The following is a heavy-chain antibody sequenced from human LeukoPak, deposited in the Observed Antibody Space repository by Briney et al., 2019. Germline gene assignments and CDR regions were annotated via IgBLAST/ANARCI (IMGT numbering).Heavy chain of an antibody. CDR2: FSYDGSTK. CDR3: AKLVTHFDY. Sequence: GGSLRLSCAASGFTFSTYAMHWVRQAPGKGLEWVALFSYDGSTKYYADSVKGRFTISRDNSKKSLYLQMNSLRAEDTAVYYCAKLVTHFDYWGQGTLVTVSS. J-gene: IGHJ4*02. CDR1: GFTFSTYA. D-gene: IGHD4-23*01. V-gene: IGHV3-30-3*02.